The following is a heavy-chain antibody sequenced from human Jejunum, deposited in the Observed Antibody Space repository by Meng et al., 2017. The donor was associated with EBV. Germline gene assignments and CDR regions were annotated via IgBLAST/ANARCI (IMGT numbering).Heavy chain of an antibody. CDR2: INGANGDT. CDR3: AAHSWGVSHSNY. CDR1: GYTFTTHA. Sequence: QVQLVKSGAEVKRSGASVKVSCRASGYTFTTHAMHWVRQAPGQRLEWMGWINGANGDTKYSQQFQGRVTFTRDTSANTGYMELSSLTSEDTAVYYCAAHSWGVSHSNYWGQGTLVTVSS. D-gene: IGHD7-27*01. J-gene: IGHJ4*02. V-gene: IGHV1-3*01.